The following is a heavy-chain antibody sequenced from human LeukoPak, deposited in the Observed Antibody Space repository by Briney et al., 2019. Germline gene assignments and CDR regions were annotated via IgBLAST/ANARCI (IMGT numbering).Heavy chain of an antibody. J-gene: IGHJ4*02. V-gene: IGHV1-2*02. CDR1: GCTFTGYY. D-gene: IGHD4-17*01. CDR3: ATPSPYGDYLDY. CDR2: INPNSGGT. Sequence: ASVKVSCKASGCTFTGYYMHWVRQAPGQGLEWMGWINPNSGGTNYAQKFQGRVTMTRDTSISTPYMELSRLRSDDTAVYYCATPSPYGDYLDYWGQGTLVTVSP.